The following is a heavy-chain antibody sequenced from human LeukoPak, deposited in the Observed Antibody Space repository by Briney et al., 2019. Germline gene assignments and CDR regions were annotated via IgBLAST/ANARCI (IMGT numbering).Heavy chain of an antibody. CDR2: IVVGSGNT. J-gene: IGHJ4*02. Sequence: ASVKVSCKASGFTFTSSAVQWVRQARGQRLEWIGWIVVGSGNTNYAQKFQERVTITRGMSTSTAYMELSSLRSEDTAVYYCAAEIDHGYFNYWGQGTLVTVSS. CDR3: AAEIDHGYFNY. V-gene: IGHV1-58*01. CDR1: GFTFTSSA.